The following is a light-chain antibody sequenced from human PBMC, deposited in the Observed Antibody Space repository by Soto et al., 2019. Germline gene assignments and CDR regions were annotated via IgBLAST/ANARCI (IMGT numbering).Light chain of an antibody. V-gene: IGKV3-15*01. CDR1: QSVSTN. CDR3: QQYSDWPQT. Sequence: EIVMTQSPGTLSLSPGERATLSCRASQSVSTNLAWYQQIPGQAPRLLIYGASTRATGIPARFSGSGSGTEFTLAISTLQSEDFAVYYCQQYSDWPQTCGLGTKVEIK. CDR2: GAS. J-gene: IGKJ4*01.